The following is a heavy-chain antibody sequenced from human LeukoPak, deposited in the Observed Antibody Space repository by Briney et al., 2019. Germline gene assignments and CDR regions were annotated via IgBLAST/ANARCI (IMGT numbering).Heavy chain of an antibody. D-gene: IGHD3-22*01. CDR1: GYTFTSYY. V-gene: IGHV1-46*01. Sequence: ASVKVSCKASGYTFTSYYMHWVRQAPGQGLEWMGIINPSGGSTIYAQKFQGRVTMTRDMSTSTAYMELSSLRSEDTAVYYCATVEREYFDTSGYYDYWGQGTLVTVSS. CDR2: INPSGGST. J-gene: IGHJ4*02. CDR3: ATVEREYFDTSGYYDY.